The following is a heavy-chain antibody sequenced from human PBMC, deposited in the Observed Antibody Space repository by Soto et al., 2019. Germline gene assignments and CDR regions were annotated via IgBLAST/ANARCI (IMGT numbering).Heavy chain of an antibody. CDR3: ARHAPPSGDPFDY. CDR2: IYSGGST. Sequence: PGGSLRLSCAASGFTVSSNYMSWVRQAPGKGLEWVSVIYSGGSTYYADSVKGRFTISRDNSKNTLYLQMSSLKASDTAMYYCARHAPPSGDPFDYWGQGTLVTVPS. D-gene: IGHD6-19*01. CDR1: GFTVSSNY. J-gene: IGHJ4*02. V-gene: IGHV3-66*04.